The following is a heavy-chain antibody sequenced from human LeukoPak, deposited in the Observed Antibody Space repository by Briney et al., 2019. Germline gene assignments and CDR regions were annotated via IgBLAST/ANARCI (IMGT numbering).Heavy chain of an antibody. D-gene: IGHD3-3*01. J-gene: IGHJ4*02. V-gene: IGHV3-30-3*01. Sequence: GGSLRLSCAASGFTFSSYAMHWVRQAPGKGLEWVAVISYDGSNKYYADSVKGRFTISRDNSKNTLYLQMNSLRAEDTAVYYCARDRFWSGYYDYWGQGTLVTVS. CDR2: ISYDGSNK. CDR1: GFTFSSYA. CDR3: ARDRFWSGYYDY.